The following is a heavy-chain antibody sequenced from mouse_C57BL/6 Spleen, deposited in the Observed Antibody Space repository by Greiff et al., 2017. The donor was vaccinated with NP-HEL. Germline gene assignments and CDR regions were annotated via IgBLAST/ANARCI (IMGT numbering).Heavy chain of an antibody. CDR1: GYAFTNYL. Sequence: QVQLKESGAELVRPGTSVKVSCKASGYAFTNYLIEWVKQRPGQGLEWIGVINPGSGGTNYNEKFKGKATLTADKSSSTAYMQLSSLTSEDSAVYFCARYDYAHFDYWGQGTTLTVSS. CDR3: ARYDYAHFDY. D-gene: IGHD2-4*01. V-gene: IGHV1-54*01. CDR2: INPGSGGT. J-gene: IGHJ2*01.